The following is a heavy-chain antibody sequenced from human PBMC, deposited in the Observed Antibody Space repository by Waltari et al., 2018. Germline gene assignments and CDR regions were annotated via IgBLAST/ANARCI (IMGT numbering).Heavy chain of an antibody. Sequence: EVHLVESGGRVAEPGGSLRLSCGASGFTFKRYSMHWVRQRPGKGLEGLSVIQGNVRASYYADSVGGRFIVSRDNNRNSLYLQMNSLRPEDTALYYCAKEHDAGWPTLDSWGQGTLVTV. V-gene: IGHV3-43*02. CDR3: AKEHDAGWPTLDS. CDR1: GFTFKRYS. D-gene: IGHD6-19*01. CDR2: IQGNVRAS. J-gene: IGHJ4*02.